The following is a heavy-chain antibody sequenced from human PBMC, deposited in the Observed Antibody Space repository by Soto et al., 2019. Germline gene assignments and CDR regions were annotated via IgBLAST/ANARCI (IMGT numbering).Heavy chain of an antibody. J-gene: IGHJ5*02. V-gene: IGHV4-31*03. Sequence: SETLSLTCSVSGASIRSGGYYWSWLRQSPGKGLEWIGHIYYTGSTFYSPSLKSRLTISLDTPKNQFSLDLNSVTTADTAVYYCAKAPRGMYGGYPKRNWFDPWGQGTLVTVSS. CDR1: GASIRSGGYY. D-gene: IGHD5-18*01. CDR3: AKAPRGMYGGYPKRNWFDP. CDR2: IYYTGST.